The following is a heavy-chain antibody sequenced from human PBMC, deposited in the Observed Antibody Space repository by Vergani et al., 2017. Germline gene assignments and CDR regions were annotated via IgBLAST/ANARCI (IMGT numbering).Heavy chain of an antibody. D-gene: IGHD5-18*01. J-gene: IGHJ6*03. CDR2: IYYSGST. CDR1: GGSISSSSYY. CDR3: ARARIQLWDNFYYYMDV. V-gene: IGHV4-39*07. Sequence: QLQLQESGPGLVKPSETLSLTCTVSGGSISSSSYYWGWIRQPPGKGLEWIGYIYYSGSTYYNPSLKSRVTISVDTSKNQFSLKLSSVTAADTAVYYCARARIQLWDNFYYYMDVWGKGTTVTVSS.